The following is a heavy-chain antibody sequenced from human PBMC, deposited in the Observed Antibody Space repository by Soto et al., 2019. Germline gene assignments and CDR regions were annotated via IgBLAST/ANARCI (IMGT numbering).Heavy chain of an antibody. CDR3: ARDERGYNYVSDYGLDV. J-gene: IGHJ6*02. D-gene: IGHD5-18*01. Sequence: QVQLVQSGAELKKPGSSVKVSCEASGGTFNSHTIIAWVRQAPGQGPEWMGRISPTLDIVDYAQKFQDRVTITADRPTNTAFMELRSLVSEDTAVYYCARDERGYNYVSDYGLDVWGQGTIVTVS. V-gene: IGHV1-69*08. CDR2: ISPTLDIV. CDR1: GGTFNSHT.